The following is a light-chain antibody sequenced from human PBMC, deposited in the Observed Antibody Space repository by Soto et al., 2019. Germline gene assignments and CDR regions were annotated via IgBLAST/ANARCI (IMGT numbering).Light chain of an antibody. CDR3: QQYNSYRT. J-gene: IGKJ1*01. V-gene: IGKV1-5*01. CDR2: DAS. CDR1: QTISIW. Sequence: DIQMTQSPSTLSASVGDRVTITCRARQTISIWLAWYQQKPGKAPKLLIYDASILESEVPSRFSGSGSGTEFTLTISSLQPDDFATYYCQQYNSYRTFGQGTKVEIK.